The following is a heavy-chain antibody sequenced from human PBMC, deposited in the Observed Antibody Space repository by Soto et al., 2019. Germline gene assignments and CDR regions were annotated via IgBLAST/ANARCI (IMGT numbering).Heavy chain of an antibody. Sequence: QVQLVQSGAEVKKPGASVKVSCKASGYTFTGYYMHWVRQAPGQGLEWMGWINPNSGGTKYAQKFQGRFTMTRDTSISTAYMELSRLRSEDTAVYYCARDGEYYDFWSGFSAYYYYGMDVWGQGTTVTVSS. D-gene: IGHD3-3*01. J-gene: IGHJ6*02. V-gene: IGHV1-2*02. CDR3: ARDGEYYDFWSGFSAYYYYGMDV. CDR2: INPNSGGT. CDR1: GYTFTGYY.